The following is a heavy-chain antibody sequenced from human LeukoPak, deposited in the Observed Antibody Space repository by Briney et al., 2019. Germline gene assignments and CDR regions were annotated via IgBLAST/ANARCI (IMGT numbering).Heavy chain of an antibody. D-gene: IGHD6-13*01. Sequence: KPSATLPLTCVVYGGSFSGYYWSWIRQPPGKGLEWIGEINHSESTNYNPSLKSRVIISVDMSKNQFSLKLSSGTAADTAVYYCARVPSSSWDFYYYMDVWGKGTTVTVSS. J-gene: IGHJ6*03. CDR2: INHSEST. CDR3: ARVPSSSWDFYYYMDV. CDR1: GGSFSGYY. V-gene: IGHV4-34*01.